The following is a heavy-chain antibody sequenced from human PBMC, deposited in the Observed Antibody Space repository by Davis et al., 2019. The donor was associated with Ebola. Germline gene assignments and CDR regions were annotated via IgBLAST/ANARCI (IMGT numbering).Heavy chain of an antibody. J-gene: IGHJ6*02. D-gene: IGHD3-3*01. Sequence: PGGSLRLSCAASGVTFEDYVMYWVRQVPGKGLEWVSAIDWNSGSIGYADSVKGRFTISRDNAKNSLYLQMNSLRVEDTALYYCAKEIDRFYNYGMDVWGQGTTVTVSS. V-gene: IGHV3-9*01. CDR1: GVTFEDYV. CDR3: AKEIDRFYNYGMDV. CDR2: IDWNSGSI.